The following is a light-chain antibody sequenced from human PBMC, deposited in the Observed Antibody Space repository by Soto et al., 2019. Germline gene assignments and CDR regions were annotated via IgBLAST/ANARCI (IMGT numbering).Light chain of an antibody. V-gene: IGLV2-14*01. CDR1: SSDVGGYNY. J-gene: IGLJ1*01. CDR2: EVS. CDR3: SSYTSTSPYV. Sequence: QSALTQPASVXXXXXXXXXISCTGTSSDVGGYNYVSWYQQHPGKVPKLMIYEVSNRPSGVSNRFSGSKSGSTASLTISGLQAEDEADYYCSSYTSTSPYVFGTGTKLTVL.